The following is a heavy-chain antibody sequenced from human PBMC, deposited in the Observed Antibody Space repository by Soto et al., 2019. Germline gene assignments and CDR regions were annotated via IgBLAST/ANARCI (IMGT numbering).Heavy chain of an antibody. CDR1: GGTFSSYA. CDR2: IIPIFGTA. J-gene: IGHJ6*02. CDR3: ASSAMDHYYYGMDV. V-gene: IGHV1-69*12. D-gene: IGHD5-18*01. Sequence: QVQLVQSGAEVKKPGSSVKVSCKSSGGTFSSYAISWVRQAPGQGLEWMGGIIPIFGTADYAQKFQGRVTITADESTSTAYMELSSLRSEDTVVYYCASSAMDHYYYGMDVWGQGTTVTVSS.